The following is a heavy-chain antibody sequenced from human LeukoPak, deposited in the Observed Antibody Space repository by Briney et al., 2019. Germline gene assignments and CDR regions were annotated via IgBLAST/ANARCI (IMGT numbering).Heavy chain of an antibody. D-gene: IGHD6-19*01. CDR3: ANDSVAAPRYYFDY. J-gene: IGHJ4*02. CDR1: AFTFSNYA. CDR2: ISGSGFAT. Sequence: GGSLRLSXAASAFTFSNYAMSWVCQAPGKGLEWVSGISGSGFATYYADSVKGRFTISRDNSKNTLYLQMNSLRAEDTAVYYCANDSVAAPRYYFDYWGQGTQVTVSS. V-gene: IGHV3-23*01.